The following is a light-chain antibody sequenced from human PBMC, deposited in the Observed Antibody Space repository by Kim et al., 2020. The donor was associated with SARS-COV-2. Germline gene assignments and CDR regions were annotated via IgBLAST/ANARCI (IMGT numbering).Light chain of an antibody. V-gene: IGLV1-44*01. CDR3: ATWDDSLTGFV. Sequence: GQRVPISFSGSSSHIGINVVNWYQPLPGTAPKLLIYDSNQRPSGVPDRFSGSKSGTSASLAISGLQSEDEADYFCATWDDSLTGFVLGTGTKVTVL. CDR2: DSN. CDR1: SSHIGINV. J-gene: IGLJ1*01.